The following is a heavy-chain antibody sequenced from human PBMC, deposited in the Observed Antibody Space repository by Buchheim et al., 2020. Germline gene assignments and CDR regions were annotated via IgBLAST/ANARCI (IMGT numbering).Heavy chain of an antibody. CDR1: GGSFSGYY. CDR2: INHSGST. Sequence: QVQLQQWGAGLLKPSETLSLTCAVYGGSFSGYYWSWIRQPPGKGLEWIGEINHSGSTNYNPSLKSRVTISVDTSKNQFSLKLSSVTAADTAVYYCARNRVIYYDSKWRPPGFDYWGQGTL. D-gene: IGHD3-22*01. J-gene: IGHJ4*02. CDR3: ARNRVIYYDSKWRPPGFDY. V-gene: IGHV4-34*01.